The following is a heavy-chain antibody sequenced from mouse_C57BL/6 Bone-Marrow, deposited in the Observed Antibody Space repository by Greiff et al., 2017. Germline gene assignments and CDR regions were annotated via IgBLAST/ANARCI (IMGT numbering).Heavy chain of an antibody. Sequence: QVQLQQSGAELARPGASVKMSCKASGYTFTSYTMHWVKQRPGQGLEWIGYINTSSGYTKYNQKFTDKATLTADKSSSPAFLQLSSLTSEDSAVYYCTLYGSSDWYFDVWGTGTTVTVSS. CDR3: TLYGSSDWYFDV. CDR2: INTSSGYT. CDR1: GYTFTSYT. V-gene: IGHV1-4*01. J-gene: IGHJ1*03. D-gene: IGHD1-1*01.